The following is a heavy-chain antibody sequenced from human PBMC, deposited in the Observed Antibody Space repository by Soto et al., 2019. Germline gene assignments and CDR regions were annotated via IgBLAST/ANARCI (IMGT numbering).Heavy chain of an antibody. CDR2: INHSGST. V-gene: IGHV4-34*01. J-gene: IGHJ6*02. Sequence: SETLSLTCAVYGGSFSGYYWSWIRQPPGKGLEWIGEINHSGSTNYNPSLKSRVTISVDTSKNQFSLKLSSATAADTAVYYCARDRIGARYYYYGMDVWGQGTTVTVSS. CDR3: ARDRIGARYYYYGMDV. CDR1: GGSFSGYY. D-gene: IGHD2-15*01.